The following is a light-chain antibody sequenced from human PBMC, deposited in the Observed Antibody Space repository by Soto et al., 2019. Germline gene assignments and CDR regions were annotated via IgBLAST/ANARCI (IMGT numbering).Light chain of an antibody. Sequence: QSVLIQPPSVSGAPGQRVTIPCSGSTSNIGSHSVNWYKQLPGTAPKVVILSNNERPSGVPDRISGSKSGASASLAISGLQVEDEADYYCSSWDDSLNGHLVFGGGTKVTVL. CDR3: SSWDDSLNGHLV. V-gene: IGLV1-44*01. CDR1: TSNIGSHS. CDR2: SNN. J-gene: IGLJ2*01.